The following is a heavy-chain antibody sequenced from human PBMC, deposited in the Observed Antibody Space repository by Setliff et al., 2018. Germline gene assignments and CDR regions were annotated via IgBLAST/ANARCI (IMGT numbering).Heavy chain of an antibody. V-gene: IGHV4-39*07. CDR2: IYYSGST. J-gene: IGHJ4*02. Sequence: PSETLSLTCRVSGGSISSGNYYWGLIRQPPGKGLEWVATIYYSGSTYSNPSLKSRLIISVDTSKNQFSLKLSSVTAADTAVYYCARFYGDYQFDYWGQGTLVTVSS. D-gene: IGHD4-17*01. CDR1: GGSISSGNYY. CDR3: ARFYGDYQFDY.